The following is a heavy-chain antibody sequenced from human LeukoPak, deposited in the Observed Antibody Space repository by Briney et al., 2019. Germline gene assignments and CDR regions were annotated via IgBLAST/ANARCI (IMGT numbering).Heavy chain of an antibody. CDR2: ISSSSSYI. D-gene: IGHD3-9*01. J-gene: IGHJ6*02. Sequence: GGSLRLSCAASGFTFSSYSMNWVRQAPGKGLEWVSPISSSSSYIYYADSVKGRFTISRDNAKNSLYLQMNSLRAEDTAVYYCARCWDDILTGYPQPMDVWGQGTTVTVSS. CDR3: ARCWDDILTGYPQPMDV. CDR1: GFTFSSYS. V-gene: IGHV3-21*01.